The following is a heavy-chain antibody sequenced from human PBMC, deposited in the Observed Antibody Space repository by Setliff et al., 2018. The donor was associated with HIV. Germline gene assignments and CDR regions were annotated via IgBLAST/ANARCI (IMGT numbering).Heavy chain of an antibody. CDR1: GGSISSSTYY. D-gene: IGHD2-8*01. V-gene: IGHV4-39*01. J-gene: IGHJ5*02. Sequence: PSETLSLTCSVSGGSISSSTYYWGWIRQPPGKGLEWIGDIFYTGNTYYNPSLQSRVAISVDTSENQFSLKLNSVTAADTAVYYCARRGRDGVLIVFATGFDPWGQGTLVTVSS. CDR3: ARRGRDGVLIVFATGFDP. CDR2: IFYTGNT.